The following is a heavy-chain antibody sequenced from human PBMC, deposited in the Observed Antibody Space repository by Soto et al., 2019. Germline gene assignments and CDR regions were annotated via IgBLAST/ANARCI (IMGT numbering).Heavy chain of an antibody. V-gene: IGHV3-33*01. J-gene: IGHJ5*02. D-gene: IGHD6-13*01. CDR3: ARDRIAAAVLGWFDP. CDR1: GFTFSSYG. CDR2: IWYDGSNK. Sequence: QVQLVESGGGVVQPGRSLRLSCAASGFTFSSYGMHWVRQAPGKGLEWVADIWYDGSNKYYADSVKGRFTISRDNSKNTLYLQMNSLRAEDTAVYYCARDRIAAAVLGWFDPWGQGTLVTVSS.